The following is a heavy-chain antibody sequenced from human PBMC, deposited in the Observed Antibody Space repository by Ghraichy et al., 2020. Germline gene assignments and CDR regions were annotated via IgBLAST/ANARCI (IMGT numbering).Heavy chain of an antibody. Sequence: SETLSLTCTVSGGSISSYYWSWIRQPPGKGLEWIGYIYYSGSTNYNPSLKSRVTISVDTSQNQFSLKLNSVTAADTAVYYCARDSADDSRGYYRRESLYYGMDVWGQGTAVTVSS. CDR1: GGSISSYY. CDR3: ARDSADDSRGYYRRESLYYGMDV. CDR2: IYYSGST. V-gene: IGHV4-59*12. D-gene: IGHD3-22*01. J-gene: IGHJ6*02.